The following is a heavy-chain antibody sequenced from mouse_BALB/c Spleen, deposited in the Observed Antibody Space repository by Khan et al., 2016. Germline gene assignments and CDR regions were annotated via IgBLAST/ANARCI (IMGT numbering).Heavy chain of an antibody. CDR1: GFTFSNYA. Sequence: EVELVESGGGLVKPGGSLKLSCAASGFTFSNYAMSWVRQTPEKSLEWVASISSGGSTNYQDSVKGRFTISRDNARNILNLQMSSLRSEDTAMYYCEREDDNNDGDDFDYWGQGTTLTVSS. V-gene: IGHV5-6-5*01. CDR2: ISSGGST. CDR3: EREDDNNDGDDFDY. J-gene: IGHJ2*01.